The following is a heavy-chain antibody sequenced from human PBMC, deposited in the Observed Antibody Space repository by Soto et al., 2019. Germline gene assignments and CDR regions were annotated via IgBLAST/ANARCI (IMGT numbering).Heavy chain of an antibody. J-gene: IGHJ4*02. CDR2: IYYSGST. CDR1: GCSISSYY. CDR3: ARGGLLDFDY. V-gene: IGHV4-59*01. Sequence: SETLSLTCTVSGCSISSYYWSWIRQPPGKGLEWIGYIYYSGSTNYNPSLKSRVTISVDTSKNQFSLKLSSVTAADTAVYYCARGGLLDFDYWGQGTLVTVSS.